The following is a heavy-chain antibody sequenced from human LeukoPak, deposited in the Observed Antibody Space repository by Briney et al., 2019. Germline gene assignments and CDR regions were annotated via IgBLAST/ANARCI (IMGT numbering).Heavy chain of an antibody. CDR2: IYSGGRT. CDR3: ASSYSSSWPEIDY. D-gene: IGHD6-13*01. V-gene: IGHV3-66*01. J-gene: IGHJ4*02. CDR1: GFTVSTYY. Sequence: GGPLRLSCAVSGFTVSTYYMSWVRQAPGKGLEWVSVIYSGGRTYYADSVKGRFTISRDNSKNTLYLQMNSLRAADTAVYYCASSYSSSWPEIDYWGQGTLVTVSS.